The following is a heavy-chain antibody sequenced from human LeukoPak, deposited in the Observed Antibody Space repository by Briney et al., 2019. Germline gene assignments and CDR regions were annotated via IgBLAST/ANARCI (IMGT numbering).Heavy chain of an antibody. V-gene: IGHV4-39*07. J-gene: IGHJ4*02. CDR2: IYYSGST. CDR1: GGSISSGSYY. CDR3: ARDVYYYGSGTYFFDY. D-gene: IGHD3-10*01. Sequence: SETLSLTCTVSGGSISSGSYYWGWIRQPPGKGLEWIGSIYYSGSTYYNPSLKSRVTISVDTSKNQFSLRLSSVTAADTAVYYCARDVYYYGSGTYFFDYWGQGTLVTVSS.